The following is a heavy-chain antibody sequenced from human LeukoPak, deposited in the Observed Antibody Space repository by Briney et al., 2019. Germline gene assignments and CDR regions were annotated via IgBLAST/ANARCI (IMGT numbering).Heavy chain of an antibody. CDR1: GFTFSNYA. D-gene: IGHD6-13*01. CDR3: AKGPRQQLVTRFDN. J-gene: IGHJ4*02. Sequence: GGSLRLSCAASGFTFSNYAMNWVRQAPGKGLEWVSLISGSTGSTYYADSVKGRFTVSRDNSKNTLYLQMSSLRADDTAVYYCAKGPRQQLVTRFDNWGQGTLVTVSS. CDR2: ISGSTGST. V-gene: IGHV3-23*01.